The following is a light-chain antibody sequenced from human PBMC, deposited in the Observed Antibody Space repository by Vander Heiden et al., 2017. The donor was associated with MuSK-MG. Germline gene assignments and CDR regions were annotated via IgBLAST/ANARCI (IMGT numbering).Light chain of an antibody. Sequence: DIQMTQSPSSLSASVGDRVTITCRASQSISSYLNWYQQKPGKAPKLLIYAASSLQSGVPSRFSGSGSGTDFTLTISSLQPEDFATYYCQQCYSNLHTFGQGTKLEIK. CDR1: QSISSY. J-gene: IGKJ2*01. V-gene: IGKV1-39*01. CDR3: QQCYSNLHT. CDR2: AAS.